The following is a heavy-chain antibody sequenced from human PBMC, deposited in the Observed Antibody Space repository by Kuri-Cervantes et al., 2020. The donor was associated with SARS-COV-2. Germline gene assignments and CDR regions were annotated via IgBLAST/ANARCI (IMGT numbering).Heavy chain of an antibody. Sequence: SETLSLTCTVSGGSISSSSYYWSWIRQPPGKGLEWIGYIYYSGSTNYNPSLKSRVTISVDTSKNQFSLKLSSVTAADTAVYYCARGGAGQWLTPFDYWGQGTLVTVSS. D-gene: IGHD6-19*01. CDR3: ARGGAGQWLTPFDY. J-gene: IGHJ4*02. CDR1: GGSISSSSYY. V-gene: IGHV4-61*01. CDR2: IYYSGST.